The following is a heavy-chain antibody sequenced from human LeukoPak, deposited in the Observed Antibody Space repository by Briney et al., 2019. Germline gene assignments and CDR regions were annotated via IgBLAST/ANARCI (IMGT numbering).Heavy chain of an antibody. CDR1: GGSISSYY. J-gene: IGHJ6*02. CDR2: IYYSGST. CDR3: ARAPRRSLYYYYGMDV. V-gene: IGHV4-59*01. D-gene: IGHD1-14*01. Sequence: PSETLSLTCTVSGGSISSYYWSWIRQPAGKGLEWIGYIYYSGSTNYNPSLKSRVTISVDTSKNQFSLKLSSVTAADTAVYYCARAPRRSLYYYYGMDVWGQGTTVTVSS.